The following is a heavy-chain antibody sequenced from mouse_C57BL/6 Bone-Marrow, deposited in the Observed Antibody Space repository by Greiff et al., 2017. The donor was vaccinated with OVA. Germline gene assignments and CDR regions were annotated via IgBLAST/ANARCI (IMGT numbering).Heavy chain of an antibody. CDR3: ASGPYYYGSSSWFAY. Sequence: VQLKQSGPGLVKPSQSLSLTCSVTGYSITSGYYWNWIRQFPGNKLEWMGYISYDGSNNYNPSLKNRISITRDTSKNQFFLKLNSVTTEDTATYYCASGPYYYGSSSWFAYWGQGTLVTVSA. CDR1: GYSITSGYY. J-gene: IGHJ3*01. CDR2: ISYDGSN. D-gene: IGHD1-1*01. V-gene: IGHV3-6*01.